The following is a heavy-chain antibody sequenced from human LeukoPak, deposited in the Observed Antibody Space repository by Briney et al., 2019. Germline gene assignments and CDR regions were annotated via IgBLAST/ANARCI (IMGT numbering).Heavy chain of an antibody. V-gene: IGHV3-33*01. Sequence: PGGSLRLSCAASGFTFSSYGMHWVRQAPGKGLEWVAVIWYDGSNKYYADSVKGRFTISSDNSKNTLYLQMNSLRAEDTAVYYCARDSTGSYYPDYWGQGTLVTVSS. J-gene: IGHJ4*02. D-gene: IGHD1-26*01. CDR3: ARDSTGSYYPDY. CDR2: IWYDGSNK. CDR1: GFTFSSYG.